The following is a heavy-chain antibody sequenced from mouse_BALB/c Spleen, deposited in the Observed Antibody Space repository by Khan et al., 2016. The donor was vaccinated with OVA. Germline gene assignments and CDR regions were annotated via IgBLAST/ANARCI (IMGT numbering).Heavy chain of an antibody. D-gene: IGHD2-13*01. V-gene: IGHV5-4*02. CDR2: ISDGGSYT. J-gene: IGHJ3*01. Sequence: EVELVESGGGLVKPGGSLKLSCAASGFIFSDYYMYWVRQTPEKRLEWVATISDGGSYTYYVDSVKGRFTISRDDAKNNLYLQMSSLKSEDTAICYCDRGYYGDPFSYWGQGTLVTVSA. CDR1: GFIFSDYY. CDR3: DRGYYGDPFSY.